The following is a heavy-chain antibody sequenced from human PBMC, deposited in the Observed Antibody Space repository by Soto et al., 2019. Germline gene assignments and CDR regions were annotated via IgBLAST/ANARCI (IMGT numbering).Heavy chain of an antibody. CDR1: GFTFSNYA. CDR3: ARLRSGYFTGFEF. J-gene: IGHJ4*02. Sequence: VGSLRLSCAPSGFTFSNYAMSWVRQAPVKVLEWVSGLGSGGTYYADSVKCRFTTSRDTSKNTVYSQMNSLRAEDTPFYYCARLRSGYFTGFEFWGLGTLLTVS. D-gene: IGHD3-3*01. V-gene: IGHV3-23*01. CDR2: LGSGGT.